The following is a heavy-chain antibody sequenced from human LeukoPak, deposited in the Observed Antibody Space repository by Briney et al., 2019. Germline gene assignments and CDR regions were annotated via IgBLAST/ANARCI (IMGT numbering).Heavy chain of an antibody. CDR2: IYYSGST. CDR3: ASAKVRGVIITGAFDI. J-gene: IGHJ3*02. CDR1: GGSISSSSYY. Sequence: SETLSLTCTVSGGSISSSSYYWGWIRQPPGKGLEWIGSIYYSGSTYYNPSLKSRVTISVDKSKNQFSLKLSSVTAADTAVYYCASAKVRGVIITGAFDIWGQGTMVTVSS. D-gene: IGHD3-10*01. V-gene: IGHV4-39*07.